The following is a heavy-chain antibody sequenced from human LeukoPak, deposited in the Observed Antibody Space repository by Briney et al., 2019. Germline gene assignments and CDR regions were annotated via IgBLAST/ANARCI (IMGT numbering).Heavy chain of an antibody. CDR2: IYTSGSI. CDR1: GGSISSYY. CDR3: ASGEPLAYCSTTSCPYYFDL. Sequence: SETLSLTCTVSGGSISSYYWSWIRQPAGKGLEWIGRIYTSGSINYNPSLKSRVTMSVDKAENQFSLRLTSVTAADTAVYYCASGEPLAYCSTTSCPYYFDLWGQGTLVAVSA. V-gene: IGHV4-4*07. J-gene: IGHJ4*02. D-gene: IGHD2-2*01.